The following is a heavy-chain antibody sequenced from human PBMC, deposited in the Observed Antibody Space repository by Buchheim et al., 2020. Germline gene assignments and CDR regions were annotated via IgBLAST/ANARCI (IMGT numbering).Heavy chain of an antibody. D-gene: IGHD4-17*01. J-gene: IGHJ6*02. Sequence: QVQLVQSGAEVKKPGASVKVSCKASGYTFTSYYMHWVRQAPGQGLEWMGIINPSGGSTSYAQKFQGRVTMTRDTSTTPVYMELSSLRSEDTTVYYCARELRPPGDYYYGMDVWGQGTT. CDR3: ARELRPPGDYYYGMDV. V-gene: IGHV1-46*01. CDR2: INPSGGST. CDR1: GYTFTSYY.